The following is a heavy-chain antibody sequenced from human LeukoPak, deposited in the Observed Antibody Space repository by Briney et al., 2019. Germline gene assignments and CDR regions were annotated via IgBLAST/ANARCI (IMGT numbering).Heavy chain of an antibody. Sequence: PSETLSLTCAVYGGPFTTYYWNWIRQPPGKDLEWIGEINHRRSTNYNPSLKSRLTISIDTSKNQISLKLSSVTAADTAVYYCARGRSVAAPFDPWGQGTLVTVSS. CDR1: GGPFTTYY. J-gene: IGHJ5*02. CDR3: ARGRSVAAPFDP. CDR2: INHRRST. V-gene: IGHV4-34*01. D-gene: IGHD6-6*01.